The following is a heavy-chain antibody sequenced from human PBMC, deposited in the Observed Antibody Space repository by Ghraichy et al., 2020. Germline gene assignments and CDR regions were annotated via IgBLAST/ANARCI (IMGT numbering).Heavy chain of an antibody. CDR1: GVSFSNYY. V-gene: IGHV4-34*01. Sequence: SETLSLTCAVYGVSFSNYYWSWIRQPPGKGLEWIGEINHSGSTNYNPSLKSRVTISVDTSKNQFSLKLSSVTAADTAVYYCARGGLRPHFTLTPYYYLQGWGQGTLVTVSS. CDR2: INHSGST. D-gene: IGHD3-22*01. CDR3: ARGGLRPHFTLTPYYYLQG. J-gene: IGHJ4*01.